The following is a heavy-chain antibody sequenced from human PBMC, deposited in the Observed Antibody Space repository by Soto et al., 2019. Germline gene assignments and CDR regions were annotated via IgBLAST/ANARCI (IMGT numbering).Heavy chain of an antibody. J-gene: IGHJ4*02. CDR3: ARGGEGYNFGDVY. D-gene: IGHD5-12*01. V-gene: IGHV1-69*13. Sequence: SVKVSCKASGGGNLRDYRTTWVRRAPGQGLEWMGGIIPKLGSANYAQKFQGRVTITADESTNSVYMELRSLRSDDTAVYYCARGGEGYNFGDVYWGQGPPVTVAS. CDR2: IIPKLGSA. CDR1: GGGNLRDYR.